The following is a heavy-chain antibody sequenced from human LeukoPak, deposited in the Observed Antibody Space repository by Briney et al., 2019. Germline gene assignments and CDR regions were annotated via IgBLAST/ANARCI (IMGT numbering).Heavy chain of an antibody. V-gene: IGHV1-2*02. D-gene: IGHD2-21*01. CDR2: INPNSGGT. J-gene: IGHJ6*03. CDR1: GYTFTGYY. CDR3: ARELWWSWYMDV. Sequence: ASVKVSCKASGYTFTGYYMHWVRQAPGQGLEWMGWINPNSGGTNYAQKLQGRVTMTTDTSTSTAYMELRSLRSDDTAVYYCARELWWSWYMDVWGKGTTVTISS.